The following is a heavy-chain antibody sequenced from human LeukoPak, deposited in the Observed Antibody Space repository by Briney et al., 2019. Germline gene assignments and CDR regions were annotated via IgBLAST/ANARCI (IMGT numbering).Heavy chain of an antibody. J-gene: IGHJ6*02. CDR1: GGSISSGDYY. Sequence: SQTLSLTCTVSGGSISSGDYYWSWIRQHPGKGLEWIGYIYYSGSTYYNPSLKSRVTISVDTSKNQFSLMLSSVTAADTAVYYCARDTPYDFWSGYYLDPYYYGMDVWGQGTTVTVSS. CDR3: ARDTPYDFWSGYYLDPYYYGMDV. CDR2: IYYSGST. V-gene: IGHV4-31*03. D-gene: IGHD3-3*01.